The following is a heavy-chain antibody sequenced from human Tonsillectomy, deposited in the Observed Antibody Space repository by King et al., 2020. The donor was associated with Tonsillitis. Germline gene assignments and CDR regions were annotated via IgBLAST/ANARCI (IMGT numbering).Heavy chain of an antibody. V-gene: IGHV4-59*08. CDR3: ARHGRGGSSLYGYYYYGMDV. CDR2: IYDRGST. Sequence: HVQLQESGPGRVKPSETLSLTCTVSGGSISSYYWSWIRQPPGKGLEWIGYIYDRGSTDYNPSLKGRVTISEDTSKNQFSLKLSCVTAADTAVYYCARHGRGGSSLYGYYYYGMDVWGQGPTVTVSS. CDR1: GGSISSYY. J-gene: IGHJ6*02. D-gene: IGHD6-13*01.